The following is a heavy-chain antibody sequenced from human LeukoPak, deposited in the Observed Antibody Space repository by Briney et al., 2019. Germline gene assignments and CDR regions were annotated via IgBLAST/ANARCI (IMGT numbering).Heavy chain of an antibody. J-gene: IGHJ3*02. Sequence: GGSLRLSCEASGFTVSSNYMSWVRQAPGKGLAWVSLIYSGGSTYYADSVKGRFTISRHKSKNTLYLQMNSLRPEDTAVYYCARARGYNSGYDAFDIWGQGTMVTVS. CDR1: GFTVSSNY. V-gene: IGHV3-53*04. CDR3: ARARGYNSGYDAFDI. CDR2: IYSGGST. D-gene: IGHD5-18*01.